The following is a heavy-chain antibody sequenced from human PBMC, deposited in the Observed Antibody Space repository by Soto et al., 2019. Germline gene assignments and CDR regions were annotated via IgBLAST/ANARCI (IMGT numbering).Heavy chain of an antibody. Sequence: EVHLVESGGDLVQPGGSLRLSCAASGFTVRTNYMNWVRQAPGKGLQWVSVIHSDGTAYYADSVKGRFTICRDVSKTTMSLQKTSLRAEYTAIDYCARDPFGTANGGRADFAHGGQGTLVTASS. V-gene: IGHV3-53*01. J-gene: IGHJ4*02. CDR3: ARDPFGTANGGRADFAH. D-gene: IGHD3-16*01. CDR1: GFTVRTNY. CDR2: IHSDGTA.